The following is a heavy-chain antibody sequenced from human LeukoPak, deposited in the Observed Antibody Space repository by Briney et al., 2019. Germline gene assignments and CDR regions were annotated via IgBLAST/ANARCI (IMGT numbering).Heavy chain of an antibody. V-gene: IGHV4-30-4*01. CDR2: IYYSGST. CDR3: ARGDPDYYDSSGYTFDI. J-gene: IGHJ3*02. CDR1: GGSISSGDYY. Sequence: PSETLSLTCTVSGGSISSGDYYWSWLRQPPGTGLEWIGYIYYSGSTYYNPSLKSRVTISVDTSKNQFSLKLSSVTAADTAVYYCARGDPDYYDSSGYTFDIWGQGIMVTVSS. D-gene: IGHD3-22*01.